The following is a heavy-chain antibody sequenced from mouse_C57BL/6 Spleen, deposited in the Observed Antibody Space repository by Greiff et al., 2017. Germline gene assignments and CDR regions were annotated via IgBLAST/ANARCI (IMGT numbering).Heavy chain of an antibody. Sequence: EVHLVESGPGLVKPSQSLSLTCSVTGYSITSGYYWNWIRQFPGNKLEWMGYISYDGSNNYNPSLKNRISITRDTSKNQFFLKLNSVTTEDTATCYCARDDDYAMDYWGQGTSVTVSS. CDR3: ARDDDYAMDY. J-gene: IGHJ4*01. V-gene: IGHV3-6*01. CDR1: GYSITSGYY. CDR2: ISYDGSN.